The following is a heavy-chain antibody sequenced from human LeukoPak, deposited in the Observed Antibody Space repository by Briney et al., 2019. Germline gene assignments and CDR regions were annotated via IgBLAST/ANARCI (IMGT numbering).Heavy chain of an antibody. D-gene: IGHD4-17*01. CDR1: GFTFTGYY. V-gene: IGHV1-2*02. CDR3: ARDRGNYGDYYFDY. CDR2: INPNTGDT. Sequence: GASVKVPCKASGFTFTGYYMHWVRQAPGQGLEWMGWINPNTGDTDYAQKFQGRVTMTRDTSISTAYMELSRLRSDDTAVYYCARDRGNYGDYYFDYWGQGTLVTVSS. J-gene: IGHJ4*02.